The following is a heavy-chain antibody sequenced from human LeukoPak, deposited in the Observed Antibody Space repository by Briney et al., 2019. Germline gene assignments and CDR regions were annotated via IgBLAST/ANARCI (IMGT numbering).Heavy chain of an antibody. CDR3: AKDLAGYSSITTFDY. V-gene: IGHV3-23*01. D-gene: IGHD6-13*01. CDR2: ISGSGGST. Sequence: TGGSLRLSCAASGFTFSSYAMSWVRQAPGKGLEWVSAISGSGGSTYYADSVKGRFTISRDNSKNTLYLQMNSLRAEDTAVYYCAKDLAGYSSITTFDYWGQGTLVTVSS. J-gene: IGHJ4*02. CDR1: GFTFSSYA.